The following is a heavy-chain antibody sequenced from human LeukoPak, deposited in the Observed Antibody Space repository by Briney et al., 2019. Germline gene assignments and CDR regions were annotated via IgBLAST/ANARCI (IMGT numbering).Heavy chain of an antibody. CDR1: SEALSGYY. V-gene: IGHV4-34*01. J-gene: IGHJ2*01. Sequence: SETLSLTRGVSSEALSGYYWRCIRQPPRGGLEWLGEVTHSGRPNHTPSLKSRITTSGDTSKKQCSLNLESATAADAGVYYCARGVDLWGRGTPVTVSS. CDR3: ARGVDL. CDR2: VTHSGRP.